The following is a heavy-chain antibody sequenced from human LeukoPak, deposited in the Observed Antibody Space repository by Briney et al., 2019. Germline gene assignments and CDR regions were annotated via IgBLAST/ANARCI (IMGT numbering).Heavy chain of an antibody. J-gene: IGHJ6*03. D-gene: IGHD4-17*01. V-gene: IGHV1-18*01. CDR2: ISAYNGNT. CDR1: GYTFTSYG. Sequence: ASVKVSCKASGYTFTSYGISWVRQAPGQGLEWMGWISAYNGNTDYAQKLQGRATMTTDTSASTAYMELRSLRSDDTAVYYCARVPGDYGWFGNYYYMDVWGKGTTVTVSS. CDR3: ARVPGDYGWFGNYYYMDV.